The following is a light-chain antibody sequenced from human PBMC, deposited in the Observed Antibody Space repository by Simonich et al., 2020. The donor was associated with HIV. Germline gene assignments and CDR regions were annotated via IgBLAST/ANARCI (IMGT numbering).Light chain of an antibody. CDR3: QQYNSYWT. CDR2: KAS. V-gene: IGKV1-5*03. J-gene: IGKJ1*01. CDR1: QSIDNW. Sequence: DIQMTQSPYTLSAHVGDRVTITCRAIQSIDNWCAWYQQKPGKAPKLLIYKASSLESGVPSRFSGSGSGTEFTLTISSLQPDDFATYYCQQYNSYWTFGQGTKVEIK.